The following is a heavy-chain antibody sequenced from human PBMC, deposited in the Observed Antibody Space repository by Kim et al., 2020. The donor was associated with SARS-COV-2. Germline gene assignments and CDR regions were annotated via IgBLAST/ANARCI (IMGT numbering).Heavy chain of an antibody. D-gene: IGHD5-12*01. J-gene: IGHJ4*02. CDR2: FDPEDGET. Sequence: ASVKVSCKVSGYTLTELSMHWVRQAPGKGLEWMGGFDPEDGETIYAQKFQGRVTMTEDTSTDTAYMELSSLRSEDTAVYYCAKGGYSGYGFDYWGQGTLVTVSS. CDR1: GYTLTELS. CDR3: AKGGYSGYGFDY. V-gene: IGHV1-24*01.